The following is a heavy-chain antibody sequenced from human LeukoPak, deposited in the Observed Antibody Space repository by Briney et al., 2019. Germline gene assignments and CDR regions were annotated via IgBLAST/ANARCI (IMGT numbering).Heavy chain of an antibody. Sequence: GGSLRLSCAASGFTFSSYAMSWVRQAPGKGLEWVSAISGSGGSTYYADSVKGRFTISRDNSKNTLFLQMNSLKPEDSALYYCAKPTPGTAPRPLDSWGRGTLVTVSS. D-gene: IGHD1-26*01. V-gene: IGHV3-23*01. J-gene: IGHJ4*02. CDR3: AKPTPGTAPRPLDS. CDR1: GFTFSSYA. CDR2: ISGSGGST.